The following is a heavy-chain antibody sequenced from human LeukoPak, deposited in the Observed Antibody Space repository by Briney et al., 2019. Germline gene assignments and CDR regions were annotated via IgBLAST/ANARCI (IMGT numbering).Heavy chain of an antibody. J-gene: IGHJ4*02. V-gene: IGHV3-30*18. CDR2: ISYDGSKK. CDR3: AKDVGADYYFDY. Sequence: GGSLRLSCAASGFTFSSYGRHWVRQAPGKGVEGVAVISYDGSKKYYADSVKGRFTISRDNSKNTLYLQMNSLRAEDTAVYYCAKDVGADYYFDYWGQGTLVTVSS. D-gene: IGHD2-15*01. CDR1: GFTFSSYG.